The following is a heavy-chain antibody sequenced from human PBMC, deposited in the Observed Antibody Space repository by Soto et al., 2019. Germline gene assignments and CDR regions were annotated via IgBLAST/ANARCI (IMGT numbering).Heavy chain of an antibody. Sequence: SETLSLTCTVSGGSIRVQSYYWTWIRQTPGKGLEWVGSSYYSGTSYFNPALKGRVTISVDTSTNQFSLRLTSVTAADTAVYYCTRRYNWNDYYFDSRGQGTMVTLSS. CDR3: TRRYNWNDYYFDS. J-gene: IGHJ4*02. D-gene: IGHD1-20*01. CDR1: GGSIRVQSYY. CDR2: SYYSGTS. V-gene: IGHV4-39*01.